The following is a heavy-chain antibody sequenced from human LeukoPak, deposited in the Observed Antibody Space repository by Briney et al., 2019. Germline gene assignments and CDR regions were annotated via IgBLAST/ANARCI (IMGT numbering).Heavy chain of an antibody. CDR2: ISVYNGNT. Sequence: GASVKVSCKASGYTFTMYGISWVRQAPGQGLEWRGWISVYNGNTNYAQKLQGRVTMTTDTSTSTAYMEQRSPRSDDTAVYYCAREGAFSGSYRPDYWGQGTLVTVSS. CDR3: AREGAFSGSYRPDY. J-gene: IGHJ4*02. V-gene: IGHV1-18*01. D-gene: IGHD1-26*01. CDR1: GYTFTMYG.